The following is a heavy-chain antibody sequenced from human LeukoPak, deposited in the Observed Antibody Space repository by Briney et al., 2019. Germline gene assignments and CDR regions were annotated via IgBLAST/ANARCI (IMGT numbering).Heavy chain of an antibody. V-gene: IGHV4-39*01. CDR1: GGSISSSSYY. J-gene: IGHJ6*03. CDR2: IYYSGST. CDR3: ARSYSSSWCHYYYYMDV. D-gene: IGHD6-13*01. Sequence: SETLSLTCTVSGGSISSSSYYWGWIRQPPGKGLEWIGSIYYSGSTYYNPSLKSRVTISVDTSKNQFSLKLSSVTAADTAVYYCARSYSSSWCHYYYYMDVWGKGTTVTVSS.